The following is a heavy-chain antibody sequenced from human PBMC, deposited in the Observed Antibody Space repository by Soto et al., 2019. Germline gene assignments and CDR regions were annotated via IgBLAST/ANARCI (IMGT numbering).Heavy chain of an antibody. Sequence: PSETLSLTCTVSGGSMSSYYWTWIRQPAGKGLEWIGRVYSSGGTHYNPSLKSRVTISLDTSKNQFSLRLLSVTGADTAVYYCARGQRFSDWFDPWGQGTLVTVSS. J-gene: IGHJ5*02. CDR1: GGSMSSYY. CDR3: ARGQRFSDWFDP. V-gene: IGHV4-4*07. D-gene: IGHD3-3*01. CDR2: VYSSGGT.